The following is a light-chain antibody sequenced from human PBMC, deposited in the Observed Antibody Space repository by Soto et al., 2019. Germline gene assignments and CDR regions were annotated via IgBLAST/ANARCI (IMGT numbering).Light chain of an antibody. V-gene: IGKV3-15*01. CDR2: GTS. CDR1: QSVSSN. Sequence: EVVMTQSPATLSVSPGERATLSCRASQSVSSNLAWYQQKPGQAPRLLIHGTSTRATGVPARFSGSVSGPESTLIISSLQSEDFAVYYCQQYNYWPPSFGPGTKVDIK. J-gene: IGKJ3*01. CDR3: QQYNYWPPS.